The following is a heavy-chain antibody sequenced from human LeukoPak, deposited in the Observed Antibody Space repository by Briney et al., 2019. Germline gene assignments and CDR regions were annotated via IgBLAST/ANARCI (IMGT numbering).Heavy chain of an antibody. Sequence: ASVKVSCKASGYTFTSYYMHWVRQAPGQGLEWMGMINPSGGSTSYAQKFQGRVTMTRDTSTSTVYMELSSLRSEDTAVYYCAREYSSSTHLYYYYGMDVWGQGTTVTVSS. CDR3: AREYSSSTHLYYYYGMDV. CDR1: GYTFTSYY. CDR2: INPSGGST. J-gene: IGHJ6*02. D-gene: IGHD6-6*01. V-gene: IGHV1-46*01.